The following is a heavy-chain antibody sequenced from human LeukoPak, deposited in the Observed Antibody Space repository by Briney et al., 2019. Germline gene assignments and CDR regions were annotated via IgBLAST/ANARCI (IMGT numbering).Heavy chain of an antibody. J-gene: IGHJ4*01. CDR3: ARRIGVYSSGWYKPPHPLDY. Sequence: SETLSLTCAVYGGSFSGYYWSWIRQPPGKGLEWIGEINHSGSTNYNPSLKSRVTISVETSKNQFSLKLSSVTAADTAVYYCARRIGVYSSGWYKPPHPLDYWGQEPWSPSPQ. CDR1: GGSFSGYY. V-gene: IGHV4-34*01. D-gene: IGHD6-19*01. CDR2: INHSGST.